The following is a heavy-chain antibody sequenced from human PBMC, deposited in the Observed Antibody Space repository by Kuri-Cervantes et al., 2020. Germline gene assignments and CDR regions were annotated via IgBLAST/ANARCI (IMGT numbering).Heavy chain of an antibody. D-gene: IGHD3-22*01. J-gene: IGHJ4*02. CDR1: GYSFTAYW. Sequence: KVSCKGFGYSFTAYWIAWVRQMPGKGLELMGIIYPGDSDTRYSPSFQGQVTISADKSISTAYLQWNSLRASDTAMYYCARHPGGYYDSSGYYSDWGQGTLVTVSS. CDR3: ARHPGGYYDSSGYYSD. CDR2: IYPGDSDT. V-gene: IGHV5-51*01.